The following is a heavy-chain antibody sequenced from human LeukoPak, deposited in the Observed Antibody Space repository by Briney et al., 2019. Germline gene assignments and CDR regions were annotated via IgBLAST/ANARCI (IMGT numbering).Heavy chain of an antibody. V-gene: IGHV1-69*13. CDR3: ARVVPAAISPRTGFDP. Sequence: ASVKVSCKASGGTFSSYAISWVRQAPGQGLEWMGGIIPIFGTANYAQKFQGRVTITADESTSTAYMELSSLRSEDTAVYCCARVVPAAISPRTGFDPWGQGTLVTVSS. J-gene: IGHJ5*02. CDR2: IIPIFGTA. D-gene: IGHD2-2*02. CDR1: GGTFSSYA.